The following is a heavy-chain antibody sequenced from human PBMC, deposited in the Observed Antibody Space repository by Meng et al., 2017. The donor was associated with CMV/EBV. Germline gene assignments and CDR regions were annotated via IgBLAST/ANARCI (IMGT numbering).Heavy chain of an antibody. D-gene: IGHD6-13*01. Sequence: LKISCAASEFTFSTYAMHWVRQAPGKGLEWVAVISYDGSNKYYADSVKGRFTISRDNSKNTLYLQMNSLRAEDTAVYYCARDAVAAGHFDYWGQGTLVTVSS. J-gene: IGHJ4*02. CDR3: ARDAVAAGHFDY. V-gene: IGHV3-30*04. CDR1: EFTFSTYA. CDR2: ISYDGSNK.